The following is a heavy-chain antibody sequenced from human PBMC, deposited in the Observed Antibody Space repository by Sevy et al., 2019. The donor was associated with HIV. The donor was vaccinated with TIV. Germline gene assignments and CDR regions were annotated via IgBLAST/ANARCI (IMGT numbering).Heavy chain of an antibody. CDR3: ARVLIAAAGFPFDH. Sequence: SETLSLTCTVSGGSINNYYWSWIRQPPGKGLEWIGRIYTSGSTNYSPSLKSRVTMSVDTSQNQFSLKLTSVTAADTAVYYCARVLIAAAGFPFDHWGQGALVTVSS. CDR1: GGSINNYY. J-gene: IGHJ4*02. D-gene: IGHD6-13*01. V-gene: IGHV4-4*07. CDR2: IYTSGST.